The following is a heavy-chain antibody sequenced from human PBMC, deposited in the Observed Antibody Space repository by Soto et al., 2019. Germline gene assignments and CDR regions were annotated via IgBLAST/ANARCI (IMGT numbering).Heavy chain of an antibody. V-gene: IGHV3-11*05. D-gene: IGHD5-18*01. CDR1: GFTFSDYY. CDR3: ARDCQGWGIQLCTGPSDY. Sequence: GGSLRLSCAASGFTFSDYYMSWIRQAPGKGLEWVSYISSSSSYTNYADSVKGRFTISRDNAKNSLYLQMNSLRAEDTAVYYCARDCQGWGIQLCTGPSDYWGQGTLVTVSS. CDR2: ISSSSSYT. J-gene: IGHJ4*02.